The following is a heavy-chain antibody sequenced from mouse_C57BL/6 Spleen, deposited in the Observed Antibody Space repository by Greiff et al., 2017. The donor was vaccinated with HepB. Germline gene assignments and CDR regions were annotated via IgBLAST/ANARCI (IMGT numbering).Heavy chain of an antibody. CDR1: GYTFTSYT. V-gene: IGHV1-4*01. Sequence: QVQLKESGAELARPGASVKMSCKASGYTFTSYTMHWVKQRPGQGLEWIGYINPSSGYTKYNQKFKDKAKLTADKSSSTAYMQLSSLTSEDSAVYYCARRYYDYDWFAYWGQGTLVTVSA. CDR2: INPSSGYT. J-gene: IGHJ3*01. CDR3: ARRYYDYDWFAY. D-gene: IGHD2-4*01.